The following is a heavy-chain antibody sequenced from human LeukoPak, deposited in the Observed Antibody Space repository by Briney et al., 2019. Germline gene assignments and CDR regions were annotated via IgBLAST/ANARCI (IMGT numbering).Heavy chain of an antibody. Sequence: GGSLRLSCAASGFTFSNYAMSWVRQAPGKGLEWVSAIGGSGNSTYYADSVKGRFTISRDNSKNTLSLQMNSLRAEDTAIYYCAKDRAGLIWFGELLPPNFDYWGQGPLVTVSS. J-gene: IGHJ4*02. D-gene: IGHD3-10*01. CDR1: GFTFSNYA. V-gene: IGHV3-23*01. CDR3: AKDRAGLIWFGELLPPNFDY. CDR2: IGGSGNST.